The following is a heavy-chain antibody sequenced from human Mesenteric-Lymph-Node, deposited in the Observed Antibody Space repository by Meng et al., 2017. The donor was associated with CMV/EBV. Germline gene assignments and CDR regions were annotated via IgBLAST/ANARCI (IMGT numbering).Heavy chain of an antibody. CDR1: GFTFSSYA. CDR2: ISGSGGST. J-gene: IGHJ4*02. Sequence: GESLKISCAASGFTFSSYAMSWVRQAPGKGLEWVSAISGSGGSTYYADSVKGRFTISRDNSKNTLYLQMNSLRAEDTAVYYCAKDHRLTHSSSWYLRGDLFDYWGQGTLVTVSS. V-gene: IGHV3-23*01. D-gene: IGHD6-13*01. CDR3: AKDHRLTHSSSWYLRGDLFDY.